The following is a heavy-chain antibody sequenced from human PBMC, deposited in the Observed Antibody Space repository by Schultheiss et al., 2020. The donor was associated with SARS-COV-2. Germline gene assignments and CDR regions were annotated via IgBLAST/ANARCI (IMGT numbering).Heavy chain of an antibody. CDR2: ISSSSSYI. Sequence: GGSLRLSCAASGFTFSSYSMNWVRQAPGKGLEWVSSISSSSSYIYYADSVKGRFTISRDNSKNTLYLQMNSLRAEDTAVYYCATDTLYYDILTGYHVAYYYGMDVWGQGTTVTVSS. D-gene: IGHD3-9*01. V-gene: IGHV3-21*04. CDR1: GFTFSSYS. CDR3: ATDTLYYDILTGYHVAYYYGMDV. J-gene: IGHJ6*02.